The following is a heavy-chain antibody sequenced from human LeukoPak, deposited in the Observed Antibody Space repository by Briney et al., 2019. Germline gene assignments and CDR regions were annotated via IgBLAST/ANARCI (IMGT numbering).Heavy chain of an antibody. Sequence: SVKVSCKASGGTFSSYAISWVRQAPGQGLEWMGGIIPIFGTANYAQKFQGRVTITPDESTSTAYMELSSLRSEDTAVYYCASEYYYDSSGYGPLFDYWGQGTLVTVSS. D-gene: IGHD3-22*01. CDR1: GGTFSSYA. CDR3: ASEYYYDSSGYGPLFDY. CDR2: IIPIFGTA. J-gene: IGHJ4*02. V-gene: IGHV1-69*01.